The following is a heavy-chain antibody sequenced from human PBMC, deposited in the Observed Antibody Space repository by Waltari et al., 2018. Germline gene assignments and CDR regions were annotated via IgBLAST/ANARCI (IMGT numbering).Heavy chain of an antibody. Sequence: QVVLLESGPGLVKPSETLSLTCTVSGDSISRYYWGWVRQPAGKTLEWIGRIYSGGTTHYNPSLKSRVTLSVDMSQNQVSLRLTSVTAADTAMYYCVRDGGRLYGPENFHGIDSWGQGTLVTVSS. CDR1: GDSISRYY. V-gene: IGHV4-4*07. D-gene: IGHD3-10*01. J-gene: IGHJ4*02. CDR3: VRDGGRLYGPENFHGIDS. CDR2: IYSGGTT.